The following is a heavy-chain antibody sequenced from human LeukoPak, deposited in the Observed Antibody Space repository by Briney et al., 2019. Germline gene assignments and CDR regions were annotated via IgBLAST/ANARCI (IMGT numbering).Heavy chain of an antibody. V-gene: IGHV3-30*04. Sequence: PGRSLRLSCAASGFTFSSYAMHWVRQAPGKGLEWVAVISYDGSNKYYADSVKGRFTISRDNSKNTLYLQMSSLRAEDTAVYYCARVANPPYYYYGMDVWGQGTTVTVSS. CDR3: ARVANPPYYYYGMDV. D-gene: IGHD2-21*01. J-gene: IGHJ6*02. CDR2: ISYDGSNK. CDR1: GFTFSSYA.